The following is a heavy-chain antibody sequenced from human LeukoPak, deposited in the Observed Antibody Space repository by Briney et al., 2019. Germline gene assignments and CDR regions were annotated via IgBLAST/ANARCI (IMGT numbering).Heavy chain of an antibody. J-gene: IGHJ3*02. CDR1: GFTFSSYS. CDR3: ARDPVPAAMEDAFDI. CDR2: ISGSSSYI. D-gene: IGHD2-2*01. Sequence: EGSLRLSCAASGFTFSSYSMNWVRQAPGKGLEWVSSISGSSSYIYYADSVKGRFTISRDNAKKSLYMQMNSLRAEDTAVYYCARDPVPAAMEDAFDIWGQGTMVTVSS. V-gene: IGHV3-21*01.